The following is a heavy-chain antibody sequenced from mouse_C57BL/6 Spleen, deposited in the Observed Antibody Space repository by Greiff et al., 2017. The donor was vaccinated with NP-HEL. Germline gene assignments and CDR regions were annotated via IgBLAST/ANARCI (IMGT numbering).Heavy chain of an antibody. CDR2: ISDGGSYT. CDR3: ARHYSNYDWFAY. J-gene: IGHJ3*01. D-gene: IGHD2-5*01. Sequence: EVQRVESGGGLVKPGGSLKLSCAASGFTFSSYAMSWVRQTPEKRLEWVATISDGGSYTYYPDNVKGRFTISRDNAKNNLYLQMSHLKSDDTAMYYCARHYSNYDWFAYWGQGTLVTVSA. CDR1: GFTFSSYA. V-gene: IGHV5-4*01.